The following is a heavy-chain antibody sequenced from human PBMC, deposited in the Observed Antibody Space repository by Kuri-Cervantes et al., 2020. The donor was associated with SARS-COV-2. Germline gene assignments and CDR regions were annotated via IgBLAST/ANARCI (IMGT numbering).Heavy chain of an antibody. CDR1: GFTFSSYW. D-gene: IGHD1-20*01. V-gene: IGHV3-7*02. CDR3: ASLSITGTTQFDY. CDR2: IKQDGSEK. J-gene: IGHJ4*02. Sequence: GESLKISCAASGFTFSSYWMSWVRQAPGKGLEWVANIKQDGSEKYYVDSVKGRFTISRDNAKNSLYLQMNSLRAEDTAVYYCASLSITGTTQFDYWGQGTLVTVSS.